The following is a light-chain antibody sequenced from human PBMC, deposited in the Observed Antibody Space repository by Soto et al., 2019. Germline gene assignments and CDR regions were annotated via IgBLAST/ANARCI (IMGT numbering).Light chain of an antibody. CDR2: GDS. CDR3: QSYDSSLSGWL. CDR1: SSNIGAGYN. V-gene: IGLV1-40*01. Sequence: QAVLTQPPSVSGAPGQRVTISCTGSSSNIGAGYNVHWYQQVPGTAPKLLIYGDSNRPSGVPDRFSGSKSGTSASMAITGLQAEDEVDYYCQSYDSSLSGWLFGGGTKLTVL. J-gene: IGLJ3*02.